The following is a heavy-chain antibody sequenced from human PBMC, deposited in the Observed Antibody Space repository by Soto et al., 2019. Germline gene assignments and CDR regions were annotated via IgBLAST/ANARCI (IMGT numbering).Heavy chain of an antibody. Sequence: GGSLRLSCAGSGFTFSTYSMNWVRQAPGKGLEWVSGIYGNGGGTFYADSVKGRFTISRDNSKNILYLQMNSLRAEDTAVYYCAGDILTGSVIDPRDYWGQGTLVTVSS. J-gene: IGHJ4*02. D-gene: IGHD3-9*01. CDR3: AGDILTGSVIDPRDY. CDR2: IYGNGGGT. CDR1: GFTFSTYS. V-gene: IGHV3-23*01.